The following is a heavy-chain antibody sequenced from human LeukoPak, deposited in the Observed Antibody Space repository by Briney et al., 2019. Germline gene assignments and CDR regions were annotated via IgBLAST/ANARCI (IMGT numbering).Heavy chain of an antibody. D-gene: IGHD3-10*01. Sequence: ASVKVSCKASGYTFTINGISWVRQAPGQGLECMGWISAYNGNTNYAQMLQGRVTMTTDTSTSIAYMELRSLRSDDTAVYYCARAPDYYGSGSYYNPFDYWGQGTLVTVSS. V-gene: IGHV1-18*04. J-gene: IGHJ4*02. CDR2: ISAYNGNT. CDR1: GYTFTING. CDR3: ARAPDYYGSGSYYNPFDY.